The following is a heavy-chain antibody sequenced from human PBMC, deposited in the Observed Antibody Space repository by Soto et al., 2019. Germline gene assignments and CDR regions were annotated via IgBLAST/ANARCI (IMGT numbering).Heavy chain of an antibody. D-gene: IGHD4-17*01. CDR1: GYTFTGYA. J-gene: IGHJ4*02. CDR3: ARGAGYGDYLFDY. V-gene: IGHV1-3*01. Sequence: ASVKVSCKASGYTFTGYAMHWVRQAPGQRLEWVGWINAGNGNTKYSQKFQGRVTITRDTSASTAYMELSSLRSEDTAVYYCARGAGYGDYLFDYWGQGTLVTV. CDR2: INAGNGNT.